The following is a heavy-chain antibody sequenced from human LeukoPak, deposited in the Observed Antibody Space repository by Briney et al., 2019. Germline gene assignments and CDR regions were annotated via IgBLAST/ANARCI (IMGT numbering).Heavy chain of an antibody. Sequence: ASVKVSCKASGYTFTSYGISWVRQAPGQGLEWMGWINPNSGGTNYAQKFQGRVTMTRDTSISTAYMELSRLRSDDTAVYYCAKAPVTSCRGAFCYPFDYWGLGTLVTVSS. CDR1: GYTFTSYG. D-gene: IGHD2-15*01. CDR2: INPNSGGT. J-gene: IGHJ4*02. CDR3: AKAPVTSCRGAFCYPFDY. V-gene: IGHV1-2*02.